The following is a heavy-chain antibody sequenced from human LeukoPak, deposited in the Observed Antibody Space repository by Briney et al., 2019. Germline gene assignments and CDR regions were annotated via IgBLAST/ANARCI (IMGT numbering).Heavy chain of an antibody. CDR3: ARDGAYSASNF. J-gene: IGHJ3*01. D-gene: IGHD6-13*01. CDR1: GFTFSDEY. V-gene: IGHV3-11*01. Sequence: PGGSLRLSCAASGFTFSDEYMSWIRQAPGKGLEWISCVSNSGSSIYYADSAKGRFSISRDNVKNSLYLQMNSLRVEDTAVYYCARDGAYSASNFWGQGTMVAVSS. CDR2: VSNSGSSI.